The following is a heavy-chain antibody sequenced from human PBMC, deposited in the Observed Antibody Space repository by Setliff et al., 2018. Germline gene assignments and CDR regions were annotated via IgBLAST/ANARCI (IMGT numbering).Heavy chain of an antibody. CDR3: ALEEDRDEMEIQGY. D-gene: IGHD1-7*01. J-gene: IGHJ4*02. CDR2: INPLSGDT. CDR1: GYTFSDYY. V-gene: IGHV1-2*02. Sequence: GASVKVSCKASGYTFSDYYIHWVRQAPGQGLEWMGWINPLSGDTNYALKFEGRVTMTRDTSISTAYMELSSLRSDDTAVYYCALEEDRDEMEIQGYWGQGTRVTVSS.